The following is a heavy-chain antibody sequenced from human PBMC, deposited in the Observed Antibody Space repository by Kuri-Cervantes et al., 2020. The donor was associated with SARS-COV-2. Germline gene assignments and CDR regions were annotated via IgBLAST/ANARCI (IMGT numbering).Heavy chain of an antibody. CDR1: GFTCSSYA. CDR2: ISYDGSNK. V-gene: IGHV3-30-3*01. D-gene: IGHD3-3*01. Sequence: GESLKISCAASGFTCSSYAMHWVRQAPGKGLEWVAVISYDGSNKYYADSVKGRFTISRDNSKNTLYLQMNSLRAEDTAVYYCARGFLEWLDYWGQGTLVTVSS. CDR3: ARGFLEWLDY. J-gene: IGHJ4*02.